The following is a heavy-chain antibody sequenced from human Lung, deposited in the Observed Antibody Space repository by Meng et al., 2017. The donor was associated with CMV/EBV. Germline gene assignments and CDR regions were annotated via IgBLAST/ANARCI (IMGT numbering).Heavy chain of an antibody. D-gene: IGHD2-8*01. Sequence: SCAASGFTFSSYAMHWVRQAPGKGLEWLAVISYDGSDKYYTDSVKGRFTISRDSSKNTLLLQMNSLRAEDTAVYYCARGNFCCTNGGCYLDYWGQGXLVTVSS. V-gene: IGHV3-30*04. CDR1: GFTFSSYA. CDR3: ARGNFCCTNGGCYLDY. CDR2: ISYDGSDK. J-gene: IGHJ4*02.